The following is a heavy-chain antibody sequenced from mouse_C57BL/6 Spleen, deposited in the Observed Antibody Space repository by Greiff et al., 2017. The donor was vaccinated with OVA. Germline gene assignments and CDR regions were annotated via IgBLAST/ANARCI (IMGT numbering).Heavy chain of an antibody. D-gene: IGHD1-1*01. CDR3: AVITTVVGFDY. CDR1: GFTFSDYG. J-gene: IGHJ2*01. V-gene: IGHV5-17*01. Sequence: DVKLVESGGGLVKPGGSLKLSCAASGFTFSDYGMHWVRQAPEKGLEWVAYISSGSSTSYYADTVKGRFTISRDNAKNTLFLQMTSLRSEDTAMYYCAVITTVVGFDYWGQGTTLTVSS. CDR2: ISSGSSTS.